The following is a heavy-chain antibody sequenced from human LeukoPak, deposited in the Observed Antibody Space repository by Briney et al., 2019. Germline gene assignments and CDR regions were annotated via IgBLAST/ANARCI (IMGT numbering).Heavy chain of an antibody. J-gene: IGHJ6*03. D-gene: IGHD3-10*01. CDR2: FDPEDGET. V-gene: IGHV1-24*01. CDR3: ARDLLWFGETSLYYMDV. CDR1: GYTLTELS. Sequence: ASVKVSCKVSGYTLTELSMHWVRQAPGKGLERMGGFDPEDGETIYAQKFQGRVTMTRDTSISTAYMELSRLRSDDTAVYYCARDLLWFGETSLYYMDVWGKGTTVTVSS.